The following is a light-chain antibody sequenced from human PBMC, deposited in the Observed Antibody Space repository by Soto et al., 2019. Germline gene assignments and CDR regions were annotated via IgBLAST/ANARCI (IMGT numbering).Light chain of an antibody. Sequence: EIVLTQSPGTLSLSPGERATLSCRASQSLSSSYLAWFQQKPGQAPRLLIYGASSRATGIPDRFSGSGSGTDFTLTITRLEPEDFAVDYCQQYGGSPPYTFGQGTKLEIK. CDR2: GAS. V-gene: IGKV3-20*01. CDR1: QSLSSSY. J-gene: IGKJ2*01. CDR3: QQYGGSPPYT.